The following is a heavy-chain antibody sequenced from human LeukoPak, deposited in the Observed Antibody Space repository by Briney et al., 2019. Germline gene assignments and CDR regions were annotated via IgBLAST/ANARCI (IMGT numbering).Heavy chain of an antibody. CDR3: ARDRADGYNYGDYFDN. Sequence: GGSLRLSCSGSGFIVSSNYMSWVRQAAGKGLEWVSVIYGSSRTYYADSVKGRFTISRDNSKNTVYLQMDSLRAEDTAVYYCARDRADGYNYGDYFDNWGQGTLVTVSS. D-gene: IGHD5-18*01. CDR2: IYGSSRT. V-gene: IGHV3-66*01. CDR1: GFIVSSNY. J-gene: IGHJ4*02.